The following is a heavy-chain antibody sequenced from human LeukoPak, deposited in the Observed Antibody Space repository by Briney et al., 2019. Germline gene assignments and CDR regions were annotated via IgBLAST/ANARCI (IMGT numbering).Heavy chain of an antibody. CDR2: ISAYNGNT. CDR1: GYTFTSYG. J-gene: IGHJ4*02. V-gene: IGHV1-18*01. Sequence: ASVKVSFKASGYTFTSYGISWVRQAPGQGLEWMGWISAYNGNTNYAQKLQGRVTMTTDTSTSTAYMELRSLRSDDTAVYYCASSSSGWYWGDYWGQGTLVTVSS. D-gene: IGHD6-19*01. CDR3: ASSSSGWYWGDY.